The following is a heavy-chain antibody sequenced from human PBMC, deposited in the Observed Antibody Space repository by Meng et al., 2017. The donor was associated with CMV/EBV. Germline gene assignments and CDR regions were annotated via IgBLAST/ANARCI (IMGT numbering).Heavy chain of an antibody. CDR2: ISWDGGST. V-gene: IGHV3-43D*03. CDR1: GFTFDDYA. CDR3: ARAWIAAAGTLDY. J-gene: IGHJ4*02. Sequence: GESLKISCAASGFTFDDYAMHWVRQAPGKGLEWVSLISWDGGSTYYADSVKGRFTISRDNAKNSLYLQMNSLRAEDTAVYYCARAWIAAAGTLDYWGQGTLVTVSS. D-gene: IGHD6-13*01.